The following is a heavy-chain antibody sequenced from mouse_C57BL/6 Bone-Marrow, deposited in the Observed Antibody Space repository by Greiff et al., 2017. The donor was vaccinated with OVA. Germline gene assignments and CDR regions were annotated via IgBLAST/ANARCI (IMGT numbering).Heavy chain of an antibody. CDR1: GYAFSSSW. CDR2: IYPGDGDT. CDR3: ARWGDGASFAY. D-gene: IGHD1-1*02. V-gene: IGHV1-82*01. J-gene: IGHJ3*01. Sequence: SGPELVKPGASVKISCKASGYAFSSSWMNWVKQRPGKGLEWIGRIYPGDGDTYYNGKFKGKAILTADNSSSTACMPLISLPSEDSAVYFCARWGDGASFAYWGQGTLVTVSA.